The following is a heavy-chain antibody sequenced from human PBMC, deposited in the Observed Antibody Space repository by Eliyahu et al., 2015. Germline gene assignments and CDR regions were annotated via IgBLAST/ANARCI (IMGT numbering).Heavy chain of an antibody. CDR2: ISWNSGSI. V-gene: IGHV3-9*01. Sequence: EVQLVESGGGLVXPGRSLRLSCAASGFXFDXYALHXVRQAPGKGLEWVXGISWNSGSIGYADSVKGRFTISRDNAKNSLYLQMNSLRAEDTALYYCAKGLTGAGTTRYDYWGQGTLVTVSS. D-gene: IGHD1-7*01. J-gene: IGHJ4*02. CDR1: GFXFDXYA. CDR3: AKGLTGAGTTRYDY.